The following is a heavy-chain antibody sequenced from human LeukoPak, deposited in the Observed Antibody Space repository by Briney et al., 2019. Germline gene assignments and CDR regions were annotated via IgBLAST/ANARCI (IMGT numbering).Heavy chain of an antibody. D-gene: IGHD3-10*01. CDR1: GFTVSSNS. V-gene: IGHV3-53*01. J-gene: IGHJ4*02. CDR3: AKGPMGRGFDT. Sequence: PGGSLRLSCTVSGFTVSSNSMSWVRQAPGKGLEWVSFIYSDNTHYSDSVKGRFTISRDNSKNTLYLYMNSLRAKDTAVYYCAKGPMGRGFDTWGQGTLVTVSS. CDR2: IYSDNT.